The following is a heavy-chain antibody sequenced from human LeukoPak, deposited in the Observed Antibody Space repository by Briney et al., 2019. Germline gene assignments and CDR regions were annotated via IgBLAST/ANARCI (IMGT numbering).Heavy chain of an antibody. J-gene: IGHJ5*02. Sequence: SLTLSLTCAVSGGSISSGGYSWSWIRQPPGKGLEWIGYIYHSGSTYYNPSLKSRVTISVDRSKNQFSLKLSSVTAADTAVYYCARPLAAAGSLWFDPWGQGTLVTVSS. CDR2: IYHSGST. CDR1: GGSISSGGYS. V-gene: IGHV4-30-2*01. D-gene: IGHD6-13*01. CDR3: ARPLAAAGSLWFDP.